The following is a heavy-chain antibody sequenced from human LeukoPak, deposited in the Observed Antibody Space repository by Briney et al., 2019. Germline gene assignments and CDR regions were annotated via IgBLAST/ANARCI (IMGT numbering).Heavy chain of an antibody. CDR2: IFYSGST. J-gene: IGHJ4*02. CDR1: SGSISTSNYY. Sequence: PSETLSLTCTVSSGSISTSNYYWGWVRQPPGKALEWIGNIFYSGSTYYSPSLKSRVTISVDTSKNQFSLKLSSVTAADTAVYYCARLAGYSYGYDYWGQGTLVTVSS. CDR3: ARLAGYSYGYDY. V-gene: IGHV4-39*07. D-gene: IGHD5-18*01.